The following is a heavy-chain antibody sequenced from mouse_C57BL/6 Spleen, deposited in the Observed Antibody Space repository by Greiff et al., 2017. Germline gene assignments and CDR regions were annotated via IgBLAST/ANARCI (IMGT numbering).Heavy chain of an antibody. D-gene: IGHD1-1*01. CDR3: ARYHYGSSLDY. CDR2: IHPNSGST. J-gene: IGHJ2*01. V-gene: IGHV1-64*01. Sequence: QVQLKQPGAELVKPGASVKLSCKASGYTFTSYWMHWVKQRPGQGLEWIGMIHPNSGSTNYNEKFKSKATLTVDKSSSTAYMQLSSLTSEDSAVYYCARYHYGSSLDYWGQGTTLTVSS. CDR1: GYTFTSYW.